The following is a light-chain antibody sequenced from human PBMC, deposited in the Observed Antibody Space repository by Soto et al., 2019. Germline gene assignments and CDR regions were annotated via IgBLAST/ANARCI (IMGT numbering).Light chain of an antibody. J-gene: IGLJ1*01. CDR2: EVS. CDR1: SSDVGSYNL. Sequence: QSALTQPASVSGSPGQSITISCIGTSSDVGSYNLVSWYQQHPGKAPKVLIYEVSERPSGVSNRFSGSKSGNTASLTISGLQAADEADYYCSLYTSENTYVFGTGTKLTVL. V-gene: IGLV2-14*02. CDR3: SLYTSENTYV.